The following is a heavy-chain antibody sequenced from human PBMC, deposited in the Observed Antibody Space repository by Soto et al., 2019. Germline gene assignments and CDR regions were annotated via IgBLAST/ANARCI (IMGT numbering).Heavy chain of an antibody. CDR2: IIPIFGTA. D-gene: IGHD5-12*01. CDR3: ARGYSGYDLFPDY. J-gene: IGHJ4*02. V-gene: IGHV1-69*13. CDR1: GGTFSSYA. Sequence: GASVKVSCKASGGTFSSYAISWVRKAPGQGLEWLGGIIPIFGTANYAQKFQGRVTITADESTSTAYMELSSLRSEDTAVYYCARGYSGYDLFPDYWGQGTLVTVSS.